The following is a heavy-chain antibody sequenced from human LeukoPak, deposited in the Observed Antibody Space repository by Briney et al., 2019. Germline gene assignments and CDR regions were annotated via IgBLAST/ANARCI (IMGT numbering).Heavy chain of an antibody. Sequence: SETLSLTCTVSGGSISSGGYYWSWLRQHPGKGLEWIGYIYYSGSTYYNPSLKSRVTISVDTSKNQFSLKPSSVTAADTAVYYCARGGSYLAFDYWGQGTLVTVSS. J-gene: IGHJ4*02. D-gene: IGHD3-16*02. CDR3: ARGGSYLAFDY. V-gene: IGHV4-31*03. CDR2: IYYSGST. CDR1: GGSISSGGYY.